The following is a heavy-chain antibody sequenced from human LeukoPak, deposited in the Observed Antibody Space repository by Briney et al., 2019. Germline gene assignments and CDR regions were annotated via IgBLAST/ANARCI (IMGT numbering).Heavy chain of an antibody. V-gene: IGHV4-34*01. J-gene: IGHJ4*02. Sequence: SETLSLTCAVYGGSFSGYYWSWIRQPPGKGLEWIGEINHSGSTNYNPTLKSRVTISVDTSKNQFSLKLSSVTAADTAVYYCAREKKVAGLYYFDYWGQGTLVTVSS. CDR1: GGSFSGYY. CDR2: INHSGST. CDR3: AREKKVAGLYYFDY. D-gene: IGHD6-19*01.